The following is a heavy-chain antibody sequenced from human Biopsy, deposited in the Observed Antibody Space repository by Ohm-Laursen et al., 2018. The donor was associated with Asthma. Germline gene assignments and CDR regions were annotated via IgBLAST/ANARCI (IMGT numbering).Heavy chain of an antibody. V-gene: IGHV7-4-1*02. D-gene: IGHD3-22*01. CDR3: ARMISYYHEMRAPFFDY. CDR2: INTNTGNP. CDR1: GYTVTRYA. Sequence: SVKVSCKASGYTVTRYAINWVRQAPGQGLEWMGGINTNTGNPTYAQGFTGRFVFSLDTSVNTAHLQISSLKAEDTAVYYCARMISYYHEMRAPFFDYWGQGTLVTVSS. J-gene: IGHJ4*02.